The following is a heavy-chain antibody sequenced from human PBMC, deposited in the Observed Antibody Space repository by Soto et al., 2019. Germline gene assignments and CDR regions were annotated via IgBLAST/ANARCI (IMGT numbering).Heavy chain of an antibody. V-gene: IGHV3-23*01. Sequence: EVQLLESGGGLVQPGGSLSLSCAASAFTFNNYAMSWVRQAPGKGLEWVSGIGGSGRTTYYADSVKGRFTMSRDNSNNTLFLQMNSLRAEDTAVYYCAKSRYSDSSGDFYDYWGQGTLVTVSS. CDR2: IGGSGRTT. CDR1: AFTFNNYA. CDR3: AKSRYSDSSGDFYDY. D-gene: IGHD3-22*01. J-gene: IGHJ4*02.